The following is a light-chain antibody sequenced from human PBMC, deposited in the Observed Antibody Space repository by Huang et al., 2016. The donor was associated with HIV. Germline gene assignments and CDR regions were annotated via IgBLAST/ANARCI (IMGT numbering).Light chain of an antibody. V-gene: IGKV1-39*01. CDR3: QQSYSMPIT. J-gene: IGKJ5*01. CDR1: QPINTY. Sequence: DIQVTQSPSSLSASVGDRVTITCRASQPINTYLNWYQPKPGKAPKLLIYDSSTLQSGVPSRFSGSGSGTHFTLTISSLQPEDFATYYCQQSYSMPITFGLGTRLEI. CDR2: DSS.